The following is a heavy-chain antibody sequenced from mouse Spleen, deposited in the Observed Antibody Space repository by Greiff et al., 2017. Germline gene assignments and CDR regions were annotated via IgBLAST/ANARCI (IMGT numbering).Heavy chain of an antibody. Sequence: VMLVESGAELAKPGASVKLSCKASGYTFTSYWMHWVKQRPGQGLEWIGYINPSSGYTKYNQKFKDKATLTADKSSSTAYMQLSSLTYEDSAVYYCARDYDGSYGAMDYWGQGTSVTVSS. J-gene: IGHJ4*01. V-gene: IGHV1-7*01. CDR3: ARDYDGSYGAMDY. CDR2: INPSSGYT. CDR1: GYTFTSYW. D-gene: IGHD1-1*01.